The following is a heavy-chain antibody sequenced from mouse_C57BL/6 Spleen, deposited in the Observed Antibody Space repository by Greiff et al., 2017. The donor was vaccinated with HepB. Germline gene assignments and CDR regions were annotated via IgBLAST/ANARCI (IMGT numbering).Heavy chain of an antibody. Sequence: VQLQQSGPELVKPGASVKISCKASGYAFSSSWMNWVKQRPGKGLEWIGRIYPGDGDTNYNGKFKGKATLTADKSSSTAYMQLSSLTSEDSAVYFCARHYSNYPFDYWGQGTTLTVSS. CDR3: ARHYSNYPFDY. V-gene: IGHV1-82*01. CDR2: IYPGDGDT. CDR1: GYAFSSSW. J-gene: IGHJ2*01. D-gene: IGHD2-5*01.